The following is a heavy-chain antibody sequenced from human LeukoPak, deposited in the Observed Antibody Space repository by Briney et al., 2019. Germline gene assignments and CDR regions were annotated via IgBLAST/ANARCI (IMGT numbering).Heavy chain of an antibody. D-gene: IGHD5-18*01. Sequence: PSETLSLTCTVSGGSISSYYWSRIRQPPGKGLEWIGYIYYSGSTNYNPSLKSRVTISVDTSKNQFSLKLSSVTAADTAVYYCARHETFTHRGGYSYGFDYWGQGTLVTVSS. CDR1: GGSISSYY. V-gene: IGHV4-59*08. CDR3: ARHETFTHRGGYSYGFDY. CDR2: IYYSGST. J-gene: IGHJ4*02.